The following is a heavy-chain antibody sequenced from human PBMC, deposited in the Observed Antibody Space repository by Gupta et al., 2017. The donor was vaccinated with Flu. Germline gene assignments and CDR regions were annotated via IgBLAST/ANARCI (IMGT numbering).Heavy chain of an antibody. CDR1: GYTFTSYY. CDR3: ARDGGSSGWFFVVVY. CDR2: INPSGGST. Sequence: QVQLVQSGAEVKKPGASVKVSCKASGYTFTSYYMHWVRQAPGQGLEWMGIINPSGGSTSYAQKFQGRVTMTRDTSTSTVYMELSSLRSEDTAVYYCARDGGSSGWFFVVVYWGQGTLVTVSS. V-gene: IGHV1-46*01. J-gene: IGHJ4*02. D-gene: IGHD6-19*01.